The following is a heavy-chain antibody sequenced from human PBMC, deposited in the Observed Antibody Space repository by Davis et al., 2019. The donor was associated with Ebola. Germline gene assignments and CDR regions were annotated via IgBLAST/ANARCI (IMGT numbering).Heavy chain of an antibody. J-gene: IGHJ4*02. Sequence: GESLKISCEASGYSFTRYWIGWVRQLPGKGLEWMGIIYPGDSDTRYSPSFLGQVIISADKSISTAYLQWSSLKASDTAMYYCARAPYYYDVSGYYADYWGQGTLVTVSS. CDR3: ARAPYYYDVSGYYADY. CDR1: GYSFTRYW. V-gene: IGHV5-51*01. CDR2: IYPGDSDT. D-gene: IGHD3-22*01.